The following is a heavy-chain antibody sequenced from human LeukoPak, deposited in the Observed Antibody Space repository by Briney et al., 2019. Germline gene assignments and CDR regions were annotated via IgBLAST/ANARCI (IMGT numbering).Heavy chain of an antibody. Sequence: GGSLRLSCAASGFTFSSYEMHWVRQAPGKGLEWVSYISSSGSTIYYADSVKGRFTISRDNAKNSLYLQMNSLRAEDTAVYYCARDPGRCPFDYWRQRSLVTVCS. J-gene: IGHJ4*02. V-gene: IGHV3-48*03. CDR2: ISSSGSTI. CDR3: ARDPGRCPFDY. CDR1: GFTFSSYE.